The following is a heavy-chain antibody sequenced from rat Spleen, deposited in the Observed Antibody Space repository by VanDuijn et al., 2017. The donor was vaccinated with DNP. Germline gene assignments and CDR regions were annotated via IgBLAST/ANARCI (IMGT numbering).Heavy chain of an antibody. CDR3: ARGSGTYYWYFDF. CDR1: GFTFSNYW. D-gene: IGHD5-1*01. Sequence: EVQLVESGGNLVQPGMSLKLSCVASGFTFSNYWMTWIRQVPGKGLEWVASITSGGGNTYYPDSVKGRFTISRDNARNTLYLQMNSLRSEDTATYFCARGSGTYYWYFDFWGPGTMVTVSS. V-gene: IGHV5-31*01. CDR2: ITSGGGNT. J-gene: IGHJ1*01.